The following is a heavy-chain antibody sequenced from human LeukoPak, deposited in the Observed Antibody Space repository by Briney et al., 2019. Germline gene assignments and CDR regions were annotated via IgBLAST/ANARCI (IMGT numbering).Heavy chain of an antibody. CDR2: INTDGSST. CDR3: ARDDGYCINGVCYRYYFDY. J-gene: IGHJ4*02. Sequence: GGSLRLSCAASGFTFSSYWMHWVRQAPGKGLVWVSRINTDGSSTSYADSVKGRFAISRDNAKNSLYLQMNSLRAEDTAVYYCARDDGYCINGVCYRYYFDYWGQGTLVTVSS. CDR1: GFTFSSYW. V-gene: IGHV3-74*01. D-gene: IGHD2-8*01.